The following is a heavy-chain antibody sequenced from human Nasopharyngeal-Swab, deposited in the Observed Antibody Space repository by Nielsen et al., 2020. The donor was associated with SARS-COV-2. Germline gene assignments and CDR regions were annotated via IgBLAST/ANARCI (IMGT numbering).Heavy chain of an antibody. Sequence: ASVKVSCKVSGYTLTELSMHWVRQAPGKGLEWMGGFDPEDGETIYAQKFQGRVTVTEDTSTDTAYMELSSLRSEDTAVYYCATGFAFRPNWFDPWGQGTLVTVSS. J-gene: IGHJ5*02. CDR1: GYTLTELS. V-gene: IGHV1-24*01. CDR2: FDPEDGET. CDR3: ATGFAFRPNWFDP. D-gene: IGHD2-21*01.